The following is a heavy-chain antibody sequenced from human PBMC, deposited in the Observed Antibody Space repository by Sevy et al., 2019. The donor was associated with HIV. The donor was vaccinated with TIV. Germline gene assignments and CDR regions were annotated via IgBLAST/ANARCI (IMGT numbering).Heavy chain of an antibody. V-gene: IGHV3-49*03. J-gene: IGHJ4*02. CDR1: GFTFGDHA. CDR3: TREGGGFGGGVDF. D-gene: IGHD3-10*01. Sequence: GGSLRLSCTTSGFTFGDHAMTWFRQDPGKGLEWVGFIRSNTYGGTAEYAASVRGRFTISRDDSKNIAYLQMNSLRIDDTAVYYCTREGGGFGGGVDFWGQGTLVTVSS. CDR2: IRSNTYGGTA.